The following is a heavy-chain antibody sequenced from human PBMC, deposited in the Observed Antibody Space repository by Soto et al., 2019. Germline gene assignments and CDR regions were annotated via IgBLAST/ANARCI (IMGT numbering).Heavy chain of an antibody. CDR1: GFSLSTSGMC. Sequence: GSGPTLVNPTQTLTLTCTFSGFSLSTSGMCVSWIRQPPGKALEWLALIDWDDDKYYSTSLKTRLTISKDTSKNQVVLTMTNMDPVDTATYYCARSKRDRYSYGKGGNWYDPWGQGTLVTVSS. D-gene: IGHD5-18*01. CDR3: ARSKRDRYSYGKGGNWYDP. CDR2: IDWDDDK. V-gene: IGHV2-70*01. J-gene: IGHJ5*02.